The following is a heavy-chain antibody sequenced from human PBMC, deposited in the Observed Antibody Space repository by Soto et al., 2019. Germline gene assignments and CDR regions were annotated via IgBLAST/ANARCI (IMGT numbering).Heavy chain of an antibody. CDR3: ARGSIVATRSWFDP. D-gene: IGHD5-12*01. Sequence: ASVKVSCKASGYTFASYDINWVRQATGQGLEWMGWMNPNSGNTGYAQKFQGRVTMTRNTSISTAYMELSSLRSEDTAVYYCARGSIVATRSWFDPWGQGTPVTVYS. V-gene: IGHV1-8*01. CDR2: MNPNSGNT. CDR1: GYTFASYD. J-gene: IGHJ5*02.